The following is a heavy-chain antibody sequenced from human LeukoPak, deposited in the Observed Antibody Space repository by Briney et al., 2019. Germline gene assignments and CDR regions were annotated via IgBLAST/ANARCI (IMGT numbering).Heavy chain of an antibody. Sequence: PWETLSLTCAVSGYSISSGYYWGWIRQPPGKGLEWIGSIYHSGSTYYNPSLKSRVTISVDTSKNQFSLKLSSVTAADTAVYYCARHSTTSLRSYAYYFDYWGQGTLVTVSS. CDR1: GYSISSGYY. CDR2: IYHSGST. J-gene: IGHJ4*02. V-gene: IGHV4-38-2*01. D-gene: IGHD4-23*01. CDR3: ARHSTTSLRSYAYYFDY.